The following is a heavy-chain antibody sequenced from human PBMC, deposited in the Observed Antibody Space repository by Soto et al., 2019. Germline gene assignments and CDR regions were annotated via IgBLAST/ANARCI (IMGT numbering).Heavy chain of an antibody. CDR3: SKELGPDDYSQYEYWFDHGMDV. D-gene: IGHD2-8*02. J-gene: IGHJ6*02. CDR1: GFVFGDYA. Sequence: QVQLVESGGGVVQPGKSLRLSCAPSGFVFGDYAMHWVRQAPGQGLEWVAFISDDGSKAYYADSVKGRFTISRDKSKHRLYLQMDRQRVDDTAVYFCSKELGPDDYSQYEYWFDHGMDVLGQGTTVTVTS. CDR2: ISDDGSKA. V-gene: IGHV3-30*18.